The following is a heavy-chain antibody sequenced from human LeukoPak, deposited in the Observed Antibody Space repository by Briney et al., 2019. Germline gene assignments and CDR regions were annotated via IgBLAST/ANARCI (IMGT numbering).Heavy chain of an antibody. J-gene: IGHJ4*02. V-gene: IGHV1-2*06. D-gene: IGHD3-3*01. CDR1: GYTFTGYY. Sequence: GASVKVSCKASGYTFTGYYMDWVRQAPGQGLEWMGRINPNSGGTNYAQKFQGRVTMTRDTSISTAYMELSRLRSDDTAVYYCARDRDDFWSGYYPYYFDYWGQGTLVTVSS. CDR3: ARDRDDFWSGYYPYYFDY. CDR2: INPNSGGT.